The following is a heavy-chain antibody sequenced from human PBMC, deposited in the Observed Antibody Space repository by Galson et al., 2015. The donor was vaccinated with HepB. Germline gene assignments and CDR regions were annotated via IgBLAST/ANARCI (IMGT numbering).Heavy chain of an antibody. CDR2: SRKKANSYTT. CDR1: GFTFSDHF. CDR3: ARDSWEAAAGYYMDV. Sequence: SLRLSCAVSGFTFSDHFMEWVRQAPGKGLEWVGRSRKKANSYTTEYAASVKGRFTISRDDSKKSLYLQMNSLKTEDTAVYYCARDSWEAAAGYYMDVWGKGTTVTVSS. V-gene: IGHV3-72*01. D-gene: IGHD6-13*01. J-gene: IGHJ6*03.